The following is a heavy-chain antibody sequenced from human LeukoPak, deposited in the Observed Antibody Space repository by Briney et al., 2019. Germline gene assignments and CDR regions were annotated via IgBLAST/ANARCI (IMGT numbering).Heavy chain of an antibody. CDR2: MNPNSGNT. Sequence: ASVKVSCKASGYTFTSYDINWVRQATGQGLEWMGWMNPNSGNTGYAQKFQGRVTMIRNTSLSTAYMELSSLRSEDTAVYYCARGHRYDSSVGYWGQGTLVTVSS. J-gene: IGHJ4*02. CDR3: ARGHRYDSSVGY. D-gene: IGHD3-22*01. V-gene: IGHV1-8*01. CDR1: GYTFTSYD.